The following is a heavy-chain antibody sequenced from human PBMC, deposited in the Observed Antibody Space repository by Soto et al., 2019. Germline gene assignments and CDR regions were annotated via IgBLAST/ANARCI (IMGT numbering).Heavy chain of an antibody. CDR1: GYTFISYS. Sequence: QVQLVQSGSETKKPGASVKVSCKAAGYTFISYSISWVRQAPGQGLEWLGRVTTYNGNTNYAQNFQGRYTLTADTSTHSAYMDLRSLTSDDTAVYYCARDILTRFPWGSATAQYSYYGMEVWGQGTTVTVSS. CDR3: ARDILTRFPWGSATAQYSYYGMEV. J-gene: IGHJ6*02. CDR2: VTTYNGNT. D-gene: IGHD3-9*01. V-gene: IGHV1-18*01.